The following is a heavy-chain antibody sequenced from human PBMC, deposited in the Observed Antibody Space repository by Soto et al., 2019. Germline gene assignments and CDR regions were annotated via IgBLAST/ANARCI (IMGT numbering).Heavy chain of an antibody. CDR1: GLLVSNNY. V-gene: IGHV3-53*01. CDR2: MYSGGTT. CDR3: ARNEYSRKVRVL. D-gene: IGHD6-6*01. Sequence: GGSLRLSCAASGLLVSNNYMSWVRQAPGKGLEWVSIMYSGGTTYYADSVEGRFTMSRDDSKNMVYLQMSSLRAEDTAVYYCARNEYSRKVRVLWGQGALVTVSA. J-gene: IGHJ4*02.